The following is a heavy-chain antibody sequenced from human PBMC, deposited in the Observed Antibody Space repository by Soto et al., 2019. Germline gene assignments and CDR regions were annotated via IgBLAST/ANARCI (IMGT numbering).Heavy chain of an antibody. V-gene: IGHV1-3*05. J-gene: IGHJ6*02. Sequence: QVQLVQSGAEEKKPGASVKVSCRAPGYTFTSYAMHWVRQAPGQRLGWMGWTNAGNGNTKYSQKYKGRVTITRDTSATTAYMEVSSLRSEDTAVYYWATSYSGYDYHYYYGMDVWGQGTTVTVSS. CDR2: TNAGNGNT. CDR1: GYTFTSYA. D-gene: IGHD5-12*01. CDR3: ATSYSGYDYHYYYGMDV.